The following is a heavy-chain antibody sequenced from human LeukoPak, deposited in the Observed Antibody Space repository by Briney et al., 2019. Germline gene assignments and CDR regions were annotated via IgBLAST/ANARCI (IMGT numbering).Heavy chain of an antibody. D-gene: IGHD3-22*01. Sequence: GGSLRLSCAASGFTFSNAWMNWVRQAPGKGLEWVAVISYDGSNKYYADSVKGRFTISRDNSKNTLYLQMNSLRAEDTAVYYCAKDLVTYYYDSSGPFDYWGQGTLVTVSS. CDR2: ISYDGSNK. CDR1: GFTFSNAW. V-gene: IGHV3-30*18. CDR3: AKDLVTYYYDSSGPFDY. J-gene: IGHJ4*02.